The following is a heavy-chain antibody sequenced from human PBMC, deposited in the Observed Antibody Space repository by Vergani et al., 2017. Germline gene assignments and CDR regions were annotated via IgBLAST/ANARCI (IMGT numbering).Heavy chain of an antibody. Sequence: VQLVQSGAEVRKPGASVRVSCKTSGYTFTNYYIHWVRQAPGQGLEWMGIINPSGGSTTYAQKFQGRVTILADESTSTAYMELSSLRSEDTAVYYCARSSGYYSYYFDFWGQGTLVTVSS. J-gene: IGHJ4*02. V-gene: IGHV1-46*01. CDR3: ARSSGYYSYYFDF. CDR2: INPSGGST. D-gene: IGHD3-22*01. CDR1: GYTFTNYY.